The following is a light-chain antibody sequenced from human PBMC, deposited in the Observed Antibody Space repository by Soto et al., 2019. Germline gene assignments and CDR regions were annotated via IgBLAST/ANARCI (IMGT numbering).Light chain of an antibody. J-gene: IGKJ4*01. Sequence: DIQMTQSPSTLSASVGDRVTFLCRAVKSISSWLAWYKQKPGKAPKILIYKASSLESGVPSRFRGSGSGTEFTLTISSLKSEDFVVYYCQRYNNWPLTFGGGTKVDI. CDR3: QRYNNWPLT. CDR2: KAS. V-gene: IGKV1-5*03. CDR1: KSISSW.